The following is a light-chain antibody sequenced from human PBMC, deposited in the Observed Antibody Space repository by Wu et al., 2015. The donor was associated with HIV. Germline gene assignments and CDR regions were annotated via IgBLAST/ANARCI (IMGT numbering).Light chain of an antibody. CDR1: QSVSGY. CDR3: QQYGDSPLT. Sequence: EIVLTQSPATLSLSPGERASLSCRASQSVSGYLVWYQQKPGQAPRLLIKDASNRASGIPDRFSGGGSGTDFTLTISRLEPEDFAVYYCQQYGDSPLTFGGGTNVEIK. J-gene: IGKJ4*01. CDR2: DAS. V-gene: IGKV3-20*01.